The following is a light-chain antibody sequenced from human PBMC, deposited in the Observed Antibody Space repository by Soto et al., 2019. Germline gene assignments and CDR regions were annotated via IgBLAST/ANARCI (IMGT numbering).Light chain of an antibody. CDR3: HQYDRSPPP. J-gene: IGKJ5*01. V-gene: IGKV3-11*01. CDR2: DAS. Sequence: EIVWTKYTETLSLSPGERATLSWRASQSVSSYLAWYQQKPGQAPRLLIYDASNRATGIPARFSGSGSGTDFTLTISRLEPEDFAIYFCHQYDRSPPPFGQGTRLEIK. CDR1: QSVSSY.